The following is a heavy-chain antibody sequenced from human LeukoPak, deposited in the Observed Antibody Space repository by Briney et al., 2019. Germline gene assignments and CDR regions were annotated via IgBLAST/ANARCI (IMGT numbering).Heavy chain of an antibody. CDR1: GGTLSSYA. J-gene: IGHJ4*02. Sequence: SVKVTCKASGGTLSSYAISLVRQAPGQGLEWMGRIIPIFGTANYAQKFQGRVTITTDESTSTAYMELSSLRSEDTAVYYCASRIAVAGPDFDYWGQGTLVTVSS. CDR3: ASRIAVAGPDFDY. V-gene: IGHV1-69*05. D-gene: IGHD6-19*01. CDR2: IIPIFGTA.